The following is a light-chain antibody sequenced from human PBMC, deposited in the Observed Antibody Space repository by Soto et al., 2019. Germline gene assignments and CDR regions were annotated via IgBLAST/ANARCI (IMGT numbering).Light chain of an antibody. CDR2: EVN. V-gene: IGLV2-8*01. Sequence: QSALIQPPSASGSPGQSVTISCTGTSSDVGSYNYVSWYQQHPGKAPKLMIYEVNKRPSGVPDRFSGSKSANTASLTVSGLQHEDEGDYYCSSYAGVSNFYVFGTGTKVTVL. CDR3: SSYAGVSNFYV. CDR1: SSDVGSYNY. J-gene: IGLJ1*01.